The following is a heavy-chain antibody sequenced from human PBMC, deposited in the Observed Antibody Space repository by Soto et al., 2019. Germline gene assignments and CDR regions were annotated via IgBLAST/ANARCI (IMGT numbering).Heavy chain of an antibody. CDR2: IYYSGST. Sequence: PSETLSLTCTVSGGSISSYYWSWIRQPPGKGLEWIGYIYYSGSTNYNPSLKSRVTISVDTSKNQFSLKLSSVTAADTAVYYCASSLREIHYDFWSGYYLALDIWGQGTMVTVSS. CDR1: GGSISSYY. D-gene: IGHD3-3*01. V-gene: IGHV4-59*01. J-gene: IGHJ3*02. CDR3: ASSLREIHYDFWSGYYLALDI.